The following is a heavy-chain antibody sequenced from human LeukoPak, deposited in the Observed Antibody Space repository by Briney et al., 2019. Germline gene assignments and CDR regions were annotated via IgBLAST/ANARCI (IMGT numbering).Heavy chain of an antibody. Sequence: PGGSLRLSCAASGFTFSSSGMHWVRQAPGKGLEWVAVIWYDGSNKYYADSVKGRFTISRDNSKNTLYLQMNSLRAEDTAVYYCAREPLGDSSGYYYAYYFDYWGQGTLVTVSS. CDR2: IWYDGSNK. CDR3: AREPLGDSSGYYYAYYFDY. V-gene: IGHV3-33*01. J-gene: IGHJ4*02. CDR1: GFTFSSSG. D-gene: IGHD3-22*01.